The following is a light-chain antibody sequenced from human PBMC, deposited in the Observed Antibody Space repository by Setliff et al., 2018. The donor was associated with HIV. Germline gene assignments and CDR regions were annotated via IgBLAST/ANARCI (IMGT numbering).Light chain of an antibody. CDR2: GNN. J-gene: IGLJ1*01. Sequence: QSALAQPPSVSGAPGRRVTISCTGTSSNIGAGYGVHWYQQLPGTAPKLLIYGNNNRPSGVPNRFSGSSSGSSASLAITGLQAEDEADYYCQSYDSSLSAVFGTGTKVTVL. V-gene: IGLV1-40*01. CDR1: SSNIGAGYG. CDR3: QSYDSSLSAV.